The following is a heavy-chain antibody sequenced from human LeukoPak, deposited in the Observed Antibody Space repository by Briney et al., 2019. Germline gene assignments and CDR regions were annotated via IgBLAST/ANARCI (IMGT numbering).Heavy chain of an antibody. CDR3: ARDLYSGSYYDLFDY. V-gene: IGHV3-7*01. J-gene: IGHJ4*02. D-gene: IGHD1-26*01. Sequence: GGSLRLSCAASGFRFNTYWMSWVRQAPGKGLEWVANIKQDGNEKYYADSVKGRFTISRGNAKNSLYLQMNSLRAEDTAVYYCARDLYSGSYYDLFDYWGQGTLVTVSS. CDR1: GFRFNTYW. CDR2: IKQDGNEK.